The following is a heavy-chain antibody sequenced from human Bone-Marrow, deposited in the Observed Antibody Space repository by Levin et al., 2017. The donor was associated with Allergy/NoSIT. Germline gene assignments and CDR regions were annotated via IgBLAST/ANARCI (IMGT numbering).Heavy chain of an antibody. CDR3: ATIMVRGDKYDY. CDR1: GGSISAYY. CDR2: VYHSGST. J-gene: IGHJ4*02. V-gene: IGHV4-4*08. Sequence: KPSETLSLTCTVSGGSISAYYWSWIRQPPGKGLEWIGHVYHSGSTNYNPSLKSRVTISADMSKNQFFLSVRSVTAADTAIYYCATIMVRGDKYDYWGPGTMVIVSS. D-gene: IGHD3-10*01.